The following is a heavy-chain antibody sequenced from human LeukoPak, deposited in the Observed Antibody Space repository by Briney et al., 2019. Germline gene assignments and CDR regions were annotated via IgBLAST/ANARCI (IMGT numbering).Heavy chain of an antibody. J-gene: IGHJ4*02. CDR3: AKGYSSSWYGVDY. V-gene: IGHV3-9*01. CDR2: ISWNSGSI. CDR1: GFTFDDYA. D-gene: IGHD6-13*01. Sequence: TGGSLRLSCAASGFTFDDYAMHWVRQAPGKGLEWVSGISWNSGSIGYADSVKGRFTISRDNAKNSLYLQMNSLRAEDTALYYCAKGYSSSWYGVDYWGQGTLVTVSS.